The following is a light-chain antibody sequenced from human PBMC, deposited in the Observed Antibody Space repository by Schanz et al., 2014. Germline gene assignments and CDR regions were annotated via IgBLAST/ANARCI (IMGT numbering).Light chain of an antibody. CDR1: SSDVGGYNY. J-gene: IGLJ3*02. Sequence: QSALTQPASVSGSPGQSITLSCTGTSSDVGGYNYVSWYQHHPGKAPKLMIYDATNRPSGVSNRFSGSKSGDTASLTISGLQAEDEADYFCSSYTSSSSLVFGGGTKLTVL. V-gene: IGLV2-14*03. CDR3: SSYTSSSSLV. CDR2: DAT.